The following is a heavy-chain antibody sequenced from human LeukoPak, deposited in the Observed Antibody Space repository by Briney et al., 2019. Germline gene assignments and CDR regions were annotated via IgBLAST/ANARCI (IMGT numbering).Heavy chain of an antibody. CDR1: GVSISSSNSY. CDR2: IYYSGST. CDR3: ARDGSGGSPDRIRAPWFDP. Sequence: SETLSLTCTVSGVSISSSNSYWGWIRQPPGKGLEWIGYIYYSGSTNYNPSLKSRVTISVDTSKNQFSLKLSSVTAADTAVYYCARDGSGGSPDRIRAPWFDPWGQGTLVTVSS. J-gene: IGHJ5*02. D-gene: IGHD2-15*01. V-gene: IGHV4-61*01.